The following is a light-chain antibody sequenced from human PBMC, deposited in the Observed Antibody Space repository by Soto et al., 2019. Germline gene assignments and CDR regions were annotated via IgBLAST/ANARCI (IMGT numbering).Light chain of an antibody. CDR1: NSNIGAHYE. Sequence: QSVLTQPPSVSAAPGQRVTISCNGSNSNIGAHYEVHWYQQFPGTAPKLLISNNTNRPSGVPDRFSGSKSANTASLTVSGLQDEDEADYHCSSHAGSNSLMVFGGGTKVTVL. V-gene: IGLV1-40*01. CDR3: SSHAGSNSLMV. J-gene: IGLJ2*01. CDR2: NNT.